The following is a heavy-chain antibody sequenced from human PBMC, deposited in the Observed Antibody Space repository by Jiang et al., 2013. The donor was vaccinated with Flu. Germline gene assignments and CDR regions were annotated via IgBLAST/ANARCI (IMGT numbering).Heavy chain of an antibody. CDR2: IYSSGST. Sequence: ETLSLTCTVSGGSISSYYWTWIRQPAGKGLEWIGRIYSSGSTNYNPSLKSRVTMSVDTSKNQFSLNLMSVSAADTAVYYCARGADGYPGEWGQGILVTVSS. J-gene: IGHJ4*02. D-gene: IGHD5-18*01. CDR1: GGSISSYY. CDR3: ARGADGYPGE. V-gene: IGHV4-4*07.